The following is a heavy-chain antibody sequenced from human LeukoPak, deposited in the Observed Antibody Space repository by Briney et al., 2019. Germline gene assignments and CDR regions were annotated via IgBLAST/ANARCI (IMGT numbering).Heavy chain of an antibody. D-gene: IGHD2-8*02. CDR1: GLSFRNSW. J-gene: IGHJ4*02. Sequence: GGSLRLSCAGSGLSFRNSWMSWVRQAPGKGLEWVANIKEDGTEKDYVDSVKGRFTISRDNSKSTLSLQMNSLRAEDTAIYYCATYRQVLLPFESWGQGTLVTVSS. CDR3: ATYRQVLLPFES. CDR2: IKEDGTEK. V-gene: IGHV3-7*03.